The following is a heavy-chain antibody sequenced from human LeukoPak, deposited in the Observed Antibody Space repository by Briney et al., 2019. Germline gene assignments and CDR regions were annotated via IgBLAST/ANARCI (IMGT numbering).Heavy chain of an antibody. V-gene: IGHV3-74*01. J-gene: IGHJ4*02. CDR1: GFTFSSYW. CDR3: ARETAVSRGIYFDY. D-gene: IGHD1-14*01. Sequence: PVGSLRLSCAASGFTFSSYWMHWVRQAPGKGLVWVSRINSDGSSTSYADSVKGRFTISRDNAKNTLYLQMSSLRAEDTAVYYCARETAVSRGIYFDYWGQGTLVTVSS. CDR2: INSDGSST.